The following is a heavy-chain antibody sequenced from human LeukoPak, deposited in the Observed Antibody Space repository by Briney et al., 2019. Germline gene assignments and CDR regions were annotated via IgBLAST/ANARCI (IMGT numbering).Heavy chain of an antibody. D-gene: IGHD3-10*01. Sequence: PSETLSLTCTVSGGSISSSSYYWGWIRQPPGKGLEWIGSIYYSGSTYYNPSLKSRVTISVDTSKNQFSLKLSSVTAADTAVYYCARLVRGNRGNWFDPWSQGTLVTVSS. J-gene: IGHJ5*02. CDR2: IYYSGST. V-gene: IGHV4-39*01. CDR1: GGSISSSSYY. CDR3: ARLVRGNRGNWFDP.